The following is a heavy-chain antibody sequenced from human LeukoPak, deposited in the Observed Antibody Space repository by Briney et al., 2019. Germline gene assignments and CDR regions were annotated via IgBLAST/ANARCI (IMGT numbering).Heavy chain of an antibody. D-gene: IGHD6-19*01. CDR2: ISYDGSNK. Sequence: SCKASGGTFSSYAISWVRQAPGKGLEWVAVISYDGSNKYYADSVKGRFTISRDNSKNTLYLQMNSLRAEDTAVYYCARSQWLETYYFDYWGQGTLVTVSS. CDR1: GGTFSSYA. J-gene: IGHJ4*02. V-gene: IGHV3-30-3*01. CDR3: ARSQWLETYYFDY.